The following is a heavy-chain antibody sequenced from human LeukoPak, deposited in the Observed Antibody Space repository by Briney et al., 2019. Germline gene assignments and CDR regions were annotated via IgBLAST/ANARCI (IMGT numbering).Heavy chain of an antibody. Sequence: RASVKVSCKASGYTFTSYGISWVRQAPGQGLEWMGWISAYNGNTNYAQKLQGRVTMTTDTSTSTAYMELRSLRSDDTAVYYCAREDTRNVEMATPDYWGQGTLVTVSS. D-gene: IGHD5-24*01. V-gene: IGHV1-18*01. CDR2: ISAYNGNT. J-gene: IGHJ4*02. CDR1: GYTFTSYG. CDR3: AREDTRNVEMATPDY.